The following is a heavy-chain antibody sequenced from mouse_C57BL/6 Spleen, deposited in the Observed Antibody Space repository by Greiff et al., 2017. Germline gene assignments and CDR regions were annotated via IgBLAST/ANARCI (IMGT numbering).Heavy chain of an antibody. J-gene: IGHJ2*01. CDR2: IDPETGGT. Sequence: QVQLQQSGAELVRPGASVTLSCKASGYTFTDYEMHWVKQTPVHGLAWIGAIDPETGGTAYNQKFKGKAILTADKSSSTAYMELRSLTSEDSAVYYCTRKNGSSHYCDYWGQGTTLTVAS. CDR3: TRKNGSSHYCDY. D-gene: IGHD1-1*01. V-gene: IGHV1-15*01. CDR1: GYTFTDYE.